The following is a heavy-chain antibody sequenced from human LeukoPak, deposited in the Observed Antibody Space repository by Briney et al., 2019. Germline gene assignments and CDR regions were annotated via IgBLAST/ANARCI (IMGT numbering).Heavy chain of an antibody. CDR3: AKDREMATILYPDY. V-gene: IGHV3-30*18. Sequence: PGRSLRLSCAASGFTFSSYGMHWVRQAPGKGLEWVAVISYDGSNKYYADSVKGRFTISRDNSKNTLYLQMNSLRAEDTAVYYCAKDREMATILYPDYWGQGTLVTVSS. CDR1: GFTFSSYG. CDR2: ISYDGSNK. J-gene: IGHJ4*02. D-gene: IGHD5-24*01.